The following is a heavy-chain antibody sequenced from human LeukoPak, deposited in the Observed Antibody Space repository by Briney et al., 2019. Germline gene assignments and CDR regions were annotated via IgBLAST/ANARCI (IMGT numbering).Heavy chain of an antibody. J-gene: IGHJ4*02. CDR3: AKVFTMTIGCLSY. CDR2: ISGSGGST. Sequence: GGSLRLSCAASGFTFSSYAMSWVRQAPGKGLEWVSAISGSGGSTYYADSVKGRFTISGDNSKNTLYLQMNSLRAEDTAVYYCAKVFTMTIGCLSYWGQGTLVTVSS. D-gene: IGHD3-3*01. V-gene: IGHV3-23*01. CDR1: GFTFSSYA.